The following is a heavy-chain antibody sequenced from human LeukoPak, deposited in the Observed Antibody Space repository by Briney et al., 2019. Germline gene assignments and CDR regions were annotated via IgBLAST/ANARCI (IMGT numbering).Heavy chain of an antibody. Sequence: GESLRISCQVSGYIFTNYWIGWVRQMPGKGLESLGIIYPSDSDTTYSPSFQGQVSISADKSISTVYLQWSSLRASDTAMYYCARQSRDGSKTRGYYFDYWGQGTLVTVSS. CDR1: GYIFTNYW. J-gene: IGHJ4*02. D-gene: IGHD3-10*01. CDR3: ARQSRDGSKTRGYYFDY. V-gene: IGHV5-51*01. CDR2: IYPSDSDT.